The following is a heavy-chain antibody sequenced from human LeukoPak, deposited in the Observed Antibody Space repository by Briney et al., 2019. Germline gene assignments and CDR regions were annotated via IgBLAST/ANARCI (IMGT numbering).Heavy chain of an antibody. Sequence: SETLSLTCTVSGASISAYSGTWVRQPPGKGLEWIGYIYYTGGTKYNPSLKSRVTISVDTSNNQFSLKPNSVTAADTAIYYCASTDFWSGYYAFDIWGRGTMVTVSS. J-gene: IGHJ3*02. D-gene: IGHD3-3*01. V-gene: IGHV4-59*01. CDR3: ASTDFWSGYYAFDI. CDR1: GASISAYS. CDR2: IYYTGGT.